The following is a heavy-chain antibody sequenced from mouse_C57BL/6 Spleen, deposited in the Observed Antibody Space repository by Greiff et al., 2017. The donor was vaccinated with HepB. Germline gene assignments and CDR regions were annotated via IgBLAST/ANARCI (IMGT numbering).Heavy chain of an antibody. D-gene: IGHD1-1*01. V-gene: IGHV1-82*01. J-gene: IGHJ1*03. CDR2: IYPGDGDT. Sequence: VQRVESGPELVKPGASVKISCKASGYAFSSSWMNWVKQRPGKGLEWIGRIYPGDGDTNYNGKFKGKATLTADKSSSTAYMQLSSLTSEDSAVYFCARELYYYGSSGYFDVWGTGTTVTVSS. CDR3: ARELYYYGSSGYFDV. CDR1: GYAFSSSW.